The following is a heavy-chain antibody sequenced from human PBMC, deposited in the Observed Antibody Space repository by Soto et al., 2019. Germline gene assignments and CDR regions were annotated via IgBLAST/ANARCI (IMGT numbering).Heavy chain of an antibody. Sequence: QVQLVQSGAEVKKPGASVKVSCKASGYMFTSYGISWVRQAPGQGLEWMGWISAHNGNTKNAQKFQGRVTMTTDTSTSTAYMELRSLRSDDTAVYXXXXXXXXXXXFDYWGQGTLVTVSS. V-gene: IGHV1-18*01. CDR1: GYMFTSYG. CDR2: ISAHNGNT. CDR3: XXXXXXXXXFDY. J-gene: IGHJ4*02.